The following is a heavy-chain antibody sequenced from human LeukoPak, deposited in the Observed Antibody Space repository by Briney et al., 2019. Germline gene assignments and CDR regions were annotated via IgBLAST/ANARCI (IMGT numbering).Heavy chain of an antibody. CDR2: VSTSGDAK. J-gene: IGHJ4*02. CDR1: GITFSNHG. V-gene: IGHV3-23*01. D-gene: IGHD3-16*01. CDR3: AQDGASIRFDN. Sequence: PGGSLRLSCAVSGITFSNHGMNWVRQAPGKGLEWVSGVSTSGDAKWYADSVKGRFIISRDNSKNPLYLQMNSLRAEDTAVYYCAQDGASIRFDNWGQGTLVTVSS.